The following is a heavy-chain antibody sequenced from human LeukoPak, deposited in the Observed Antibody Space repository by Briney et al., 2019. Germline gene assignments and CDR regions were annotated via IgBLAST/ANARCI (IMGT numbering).Heavy chain of an antibody. Sequence: GEALRISCTGPGYSFTRFWIRWVRQMPGKGLEWRGWLDPSDTYTKYSTSSLGNVTISADKSISTAYLQWCSLKASDTAMYYCASVYSSSWYRAFDIWGQGAMVTVSS. D-gene: IGHD6-13*01. J-gene: IGHJ3*02. V-gene: IGHV5-10-1*01. CDR2: LDPSDTYT. CDR3: ASVYSSSWYRAFDI. CDR1: GYSFTRFW.